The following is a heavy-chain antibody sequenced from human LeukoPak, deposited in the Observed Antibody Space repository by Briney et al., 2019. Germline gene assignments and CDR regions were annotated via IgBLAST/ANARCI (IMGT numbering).Heavy chain of an antibody. V-gene: IGHV4-34*01. CDR1: GGSFSGYY. CDR2: INHSGST. Sequence: PSETLSLTCAVYGGSFSGYYWSWIRQPPGKGLEWIGKINHSGSTNYNPSLKSRVTISVDTSKNQFSLKLSSVTAADTAVYYCARGLARWFGDRRAYYFDYWGQGTLVTVSS. CDR3: ARGLARWFGDRRAYYFDY. J-gene: IGHJ4*02. D-gene: IGHD3-10*01.